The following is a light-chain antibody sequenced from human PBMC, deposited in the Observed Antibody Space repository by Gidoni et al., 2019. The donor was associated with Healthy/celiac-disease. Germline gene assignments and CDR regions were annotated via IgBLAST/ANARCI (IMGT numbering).Light chain of an antibody. V-gene: IGKV1-6*01. Sequence: AIQMTQSPSSLSASVGDRVTITCRASQGIRNDLVWYQQKPGKAPKLLIYAASSLQSGVPSRFSGSGSGTDFTFTISSLQPEDFATYYCLQDYNYPWTFGQGTKVEIK. CDR2: AAS. CDR1: QGIRND. J-gene: IGKJ1*01. CDR3: LQDYNYPWT.